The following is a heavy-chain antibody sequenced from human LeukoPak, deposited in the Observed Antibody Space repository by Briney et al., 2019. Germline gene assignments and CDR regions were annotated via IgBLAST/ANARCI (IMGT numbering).Heavy chain of an antibody. V-gene: IGHV3-7*03. CDR2: IGKDGSEK. J-gene: IGHJ4*02. D-gene: IGHD2-21*01. CDR1: GFDFPNYW. Sequence: GGSLRLSCAASGFDFPNYWMVWVRQAPEKGLEWVASIGKDGSEKSYGDSVKGRFTISRDNARNSLYLHMSSLRVEDTAVYYRTRDIVYLQLQNWGQGALVTVSS. CDR3: TRDIVYLQLQN.